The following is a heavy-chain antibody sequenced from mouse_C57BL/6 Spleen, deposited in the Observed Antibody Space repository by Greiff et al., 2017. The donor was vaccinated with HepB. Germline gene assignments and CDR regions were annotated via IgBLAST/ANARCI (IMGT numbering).Heavy chain of an antibody. V-gene: IGHV1-82*01. J-gene: IGHJ3*01. CDR1: GYAFSSSW. CDR3: ERDSSGYYTFAY. Sequence: VQLQQSGPELVKPGASVKISCKASGYAFSSSWMNWVKQRPGKGLEWIGRIYPGDGDTNYNGKFKGKATLTADKSSSTAYMQLSSLTSEDSAVYCCERDSSGYYTFAYWGQGTLVTVSA. CDR2: IYPGDGDT. D-gene: IGHD3-2*02.